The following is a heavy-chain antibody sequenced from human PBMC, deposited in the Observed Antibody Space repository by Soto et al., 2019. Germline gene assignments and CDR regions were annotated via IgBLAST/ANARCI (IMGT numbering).Heavy chain of an antibody. CDR3: AKFGMATTKRSPPYYIDY. D-gene: IGHD1-1*01. V-gene: IGHV3-23*01. CDR2: ISGSGGGT. J-gene: IGHJ4*02. Sequence: GGSLRLSCAASGFTFSSYAMSWVRQAPGKGLEWVSSISGSGGGTYYADSVKGRFTFSRDNSKNTLYLQMNSLRAEDTAVYYCAKFGMATTKRSPPYYIDYWGQGALVTGLL. CDR1: GFTFSSYA.